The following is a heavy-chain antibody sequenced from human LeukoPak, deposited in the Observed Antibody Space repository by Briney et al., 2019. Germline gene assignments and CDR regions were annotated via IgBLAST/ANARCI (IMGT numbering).Heavy chain of an antibody. V-gene: IGHV3-53*01. J-gene: IGHJ3*02. D-gene: IGHD2-15*01. CDR1: GFTVSSNY. CDR3: ARELPSRALDI. CDR2: IYSGGST. Sequence: GGSLRLSCAASGFTVSSNYMNWVRQAPGKGLEWVSVIYSGGSTYYEDSVKGRFTISGDNSKNTLYLQMNSLRAEDTAVYYCARELPSRALDIWGQGTMVTVSS.